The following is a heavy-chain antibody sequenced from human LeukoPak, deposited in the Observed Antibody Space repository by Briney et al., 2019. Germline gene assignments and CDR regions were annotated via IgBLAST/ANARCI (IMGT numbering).Heavy chain of an antibody. J-gene: IGHJ4*02. CDR1: GYTFASYD. CDR3: ARGSYSSSWYGRRPYPFDY. Sequence: ASVKVSCKASGYTFASYDINWVRQATGQGLEWMGWMNPNSGNTGYAQKFQGRVTMTRNTSISTAYMELSSLRSEDTAVYYCARGSYSSSWYGRRPYPFDYWGQGTLVTVSS. V-gene: IGHV1-8*01. CDR2: MNPNSGNT. D-gene: IGHD6-13*01.